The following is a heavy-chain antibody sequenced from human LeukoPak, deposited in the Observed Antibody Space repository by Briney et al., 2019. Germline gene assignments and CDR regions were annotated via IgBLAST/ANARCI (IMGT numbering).Heavy chain of an antibody. CDR3: AKVIYSSGWHRFDY. D-gene: IGHD6-19*01. J-gene: IGHJ4*02. CDR2: ISWNSGSI. Sequence: GGSLRLSCAASGFTFDDRAMHWVRQAPGKGLEWVSGISWNSGSIGYADSVKGRFTISRDNAKNSLYLQMNSLRAEDTALYYCAKVIYSSGWHRFDYWGQGTLVTVSS. V-gene: IGHV3-9*01. CDR1: GFTFDDRA.